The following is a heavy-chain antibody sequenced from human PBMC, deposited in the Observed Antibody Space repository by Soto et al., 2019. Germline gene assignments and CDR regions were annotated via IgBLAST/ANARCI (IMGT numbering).Heavy chain of an antibody. Sequence: HPGGSLRLSCAASGFTFSSYGMHWVRQAPGKGLEWVAVISYDGSNKYYADSVKGRFTISRDNSKNTLYLQMNSLRAEDTAVYYCAKDFELYYDFWSGPSPTDYWGQGTLVTVS. J-gene: IGHJ4*02. V-gene: IGHV3-30*18. CDR1: GFTFSSYG. CDR3: AKDFELYYDFWSGPSPTDY. D-gene: IGHD3-3*01. CDR2: ISYDGSNK.